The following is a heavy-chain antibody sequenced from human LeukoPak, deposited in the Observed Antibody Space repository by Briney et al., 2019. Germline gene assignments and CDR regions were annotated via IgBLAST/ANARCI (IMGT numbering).Heavy chain of an antibody. D-gene: IGHD3-10*01. J-gene: IGHJ4*02. CDR2: ISGSGGST. CDR1: GFTFSSYA. CDR3: AKDPVLLWFGEFFGY. V-gene: IGHV3-23*01. Sequence: GGSLRLSCAASGFTFSSYAMSWARQAPGKGLEWVSAISGSGGSTYYADSVKGRFTISRDNSKNTLYLQMNSLRAEDTAVYYCAKDPVLLWFGEFFGYWGQGTLVTVSS.